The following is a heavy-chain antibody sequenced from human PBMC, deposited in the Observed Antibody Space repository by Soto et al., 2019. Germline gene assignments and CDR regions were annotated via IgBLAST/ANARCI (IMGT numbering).Heavy chain of an antibody. CDR2: IYSNNHK. D-gene: IGHD2-15*01. J-gene: IGHJ4*02. Sequence: QITLRKSGPTLVKPTQTLTLTCTFSGFSLTTPGEGVGWIRQPPGKALEWVAVIYSNNHKRVTPSLETRVGITKDTSKSQVVLTITNLEPADTATYFCAHRHRVVTVTDGFYFLGQGLLVTVTS. CDR3: AHRHRVVTVTDGFYF. V-gene: IGHV2-5*01. CDR1: GFSLTTPGEG.